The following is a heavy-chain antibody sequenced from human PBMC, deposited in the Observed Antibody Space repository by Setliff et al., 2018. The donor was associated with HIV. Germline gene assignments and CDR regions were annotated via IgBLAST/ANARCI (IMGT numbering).Heavy chain of an antibody. J-gene: IGHJ5*02. D-gene: IGHD3-16*01. CDR1: RFSFSTFW. CDR2: INQDGNKK. V-gene: IGHV3-7*03. CDR3: AKGVKFLDP. Sequence: GGSLRLSCATSRFSFSTFWMTWVRQAPGKGLEWIANINQDGNKKYHAGSVWGRFTISRDNSNNILFLQMNSLLAEDTAVYYCAKGVKFLDPWGQGTLVTVSS.